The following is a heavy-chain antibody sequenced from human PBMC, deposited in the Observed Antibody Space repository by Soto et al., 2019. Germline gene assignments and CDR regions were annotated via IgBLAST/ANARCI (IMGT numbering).Heavy chain of an antibody. V-gene: IGHV5-51*01. CDR1: GYSFTSYW. Sequence: GESLKISCKGSGYSFTSYWIGWVRQMPGKGLEWMGSIYPGDSDTRYSPSSQGQVTISADKSISTAYLQWSSLKASDTAMYYRARLLRITMVRGVIPPPYYGMDVWGQGTTVTVSS. D-gene: IGHD3-10*01. CDR2: IYPGDSDT. CDR3: ARLLRITMVRGVIPPPYYGMDV. J-gene: IGHJ6*02.